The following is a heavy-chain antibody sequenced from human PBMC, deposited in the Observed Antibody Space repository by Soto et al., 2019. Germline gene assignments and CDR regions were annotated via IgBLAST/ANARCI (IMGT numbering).Heavy chain of an antibody. V-gene: IGHV4-39*01. CDR2: IYHSGSP. CDR3: ARLGYGDSGSYEDLDT. Sequence: KPSETLSLTCSVSGVSISSSNYYWGWIRQAPGKGLEWIGNIYHSGSPYYNPSLKSRVTISVDTSRNLFSLNLTSVTAADTAVYYCARLGYGDSGSYEDLDTWGQGTLVTVSS. CDR1: GVSISSSNYY. D-gene: IGHD3-22*01. J-gene: IGHJ5*02.